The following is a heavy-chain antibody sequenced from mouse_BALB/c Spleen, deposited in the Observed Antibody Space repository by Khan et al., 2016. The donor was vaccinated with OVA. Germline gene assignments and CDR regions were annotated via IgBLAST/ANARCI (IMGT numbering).Heavy chain of an antibody. CDR2: IWGGGST. D-gene: IGHD2-10*02. CDR1: GFSLTDYG. Sequence: QVQLKQSGPGLVAPSQSLSITCTVSGFSLTDYGVSWIRQPPGKGLEWLAVIWGGGSTYYNSALKSRLSICKDTSKSQVFLKMNSLRTDDTAMYYGSKGVWSYYFALDYWGQGTSVTVSS. V-gene: IGHV2-6-5*01. J-gene: IGHJ4*01. CDR3: SKGVWSYYFALDY.